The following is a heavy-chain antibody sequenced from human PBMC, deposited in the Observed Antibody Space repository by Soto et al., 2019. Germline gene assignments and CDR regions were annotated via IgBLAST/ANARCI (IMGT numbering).Heavy chain of an antibody. CDR3: ATHSDLCCCYYDYSHSGMHV. CDR2: IYYSGST. D-gene: IGHD3-3*01. V-gene: IGHV4-39*01. J-gene: IGHJ6*02. Sequence: SATLSLTCSGSGGSISSISYYWGLIRQPPGKGLEWIGSIYYSGSTYYNPSLKSRVTISVDTSKNQFSLKLSSVTAADTAVYYCATHSDLCCCYYDYSHSGMHVCGQVSTVTV. CDR1: GGSISSISYY.